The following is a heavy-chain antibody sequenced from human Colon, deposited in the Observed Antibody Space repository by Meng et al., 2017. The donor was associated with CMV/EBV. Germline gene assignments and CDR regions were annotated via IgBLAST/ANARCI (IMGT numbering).Heavy chain of an antibody. Sequence: SETLSLTCTVSGDSISSSGYYWGWIRQPPGKAPEWVGTIYYSGSTYYNPSLKSRATISLDTSKNQFSLNLRSVTAADTAVYYCGRWGSVVVSLAHFDYWGQGNLVTVSS. J-gene: IGHJ4*02. V-gene: IGHV4-39*01. CDR3: GRWGSVVVSLAHFDY. CDR2: IYYSGST. CDR1: GDSISSSGYY. D-gene: IGHD2-2*01.